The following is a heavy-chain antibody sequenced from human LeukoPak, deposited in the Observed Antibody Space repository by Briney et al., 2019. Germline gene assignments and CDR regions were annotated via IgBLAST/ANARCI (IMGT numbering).Heavy chain of an antibody. CDR2: IRTKIEGETT. D-gene: IGHD1-26*01. CDR3: ATERNWELLRPYGLDI. CDR1: GFNFQYVW. V-gene: IGHV3-15*01. Sequence: PGGSLRLSRAASGFNFQYVWMDWVRQAPGKGLEWVGRIRTKIEGETTDYAAPVRGRFTISGDDSKTTLYLHMNSLKTDDSAVYYCATERNWELLRPYGLDIWGQGTTVTVSS. J-gene: IGHJ6*02.